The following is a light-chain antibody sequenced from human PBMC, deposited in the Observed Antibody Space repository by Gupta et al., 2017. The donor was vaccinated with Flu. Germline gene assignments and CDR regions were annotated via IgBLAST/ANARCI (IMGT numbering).Light chain of an antibody. J-gene: IGLJ3*02. CDR1: ALSKHY. V-gene: IGLV3-25*02. Sequence: SYELTQPPSVSVSPGQTARITCSGDALSKHYGYWYQHKSGQAPVLVIYKDSERPSGIPERFSGSSSGTTVTLTLSVVQAEDEADYYCQSTDRSTVSRVFGGGTKLTVL. CDR2: KDS. CDR3: QSTDRSTVSRV.